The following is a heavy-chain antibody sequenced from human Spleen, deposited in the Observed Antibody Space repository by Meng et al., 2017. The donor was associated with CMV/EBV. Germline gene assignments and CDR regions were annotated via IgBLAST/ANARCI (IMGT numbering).Heavy chain of an antibody. J-gene: IGHJ4*02. V-gene: IGHV4-39*01. CDR2: IHHSGSA. Sequence: QLQSEESGPGLVKPPETLSLTCTVSGGSISSSSYYWGWIRQPPGKGLEWIGYIHHSGSAYYNPSLKSRVSISVDTSKNQFSLNLNSLTAADTAVYYCASFDHIPRRNYFNYWGQGTLVTVSS. D-gene: IGHD2-21*01. CDR1: GGSISSSSYY. CDR3: ASFDHIPRRNYFNY.